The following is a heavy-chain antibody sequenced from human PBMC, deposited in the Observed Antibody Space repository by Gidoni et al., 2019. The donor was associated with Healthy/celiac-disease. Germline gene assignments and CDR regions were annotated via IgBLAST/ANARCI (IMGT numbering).Heavy chain of an antibody. D-gene: IGHD3-3*01. J-gene: IGHJ6*02. Sequence: QVQLVQSGAEVKKPGSSVKVSCKASGGAFSSYAISWVRQAPGQGLEWMGGIIPIFGTANYAQTFQGRVTITADESTSTAYMELSRLRSEDTAVYYCARVGRTYYDFWSGYFTNYYYYGMDVWGQGTTVTVSS. CDR1: GGAFSSYA. CDR2: IIPIFGTA. V-gene: IGHV1-69*01. CDR3: ARVGRTYYDFWSGYFTNYYYYGMDV.